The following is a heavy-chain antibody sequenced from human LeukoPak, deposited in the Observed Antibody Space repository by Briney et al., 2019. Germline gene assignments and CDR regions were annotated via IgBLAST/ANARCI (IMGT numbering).Heavy chain of an antibody. V-gene: IGHV4-39*01. CDR1: GGSISSTTTDY. Sequence: PSETLSLTCTVSGGSISSTTTDYWGWIRQPPGKGLEWIGAINYGGSTYYNSSLKSRVTISVDTSKNQFSLKLSSVTAADTALYYCARHPQLDYWGQGTLVTVSS. CDR3: ARHPQLDY. CDR2: INYGGST. J-gene: IGHJ4*02.